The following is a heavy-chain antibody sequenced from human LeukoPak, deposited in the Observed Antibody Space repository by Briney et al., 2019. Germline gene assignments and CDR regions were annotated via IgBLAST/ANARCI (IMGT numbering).Heavy chain of an antibody. J-gene: IGHJ4*02. CDR2: ISGSGGST. V-gene: IGHV3-23*01. CDR3: AKSVGSRGVYYFDY. D-gene: IGHD3-10*01. CDR1: GFTFSSYA. Sequence: GGSLRLSCAASGFTFSSYAMSWVRQAPGKGLEWVSAISGSGGSTYYADSVKGRFTISRDNSKNTLYLQMNSLRAEGTAVYYCAKSVGSRGVYYFDYWGQGTLVTVSS.